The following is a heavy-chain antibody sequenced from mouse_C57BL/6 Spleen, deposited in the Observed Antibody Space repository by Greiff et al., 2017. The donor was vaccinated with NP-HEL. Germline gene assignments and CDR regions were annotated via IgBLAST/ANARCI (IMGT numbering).Heavy chain of an antibody. Sequence: EVKLMESGGGLVKPGGSLKLSCAASGFTFSSYAMSWVRQTPEKRLEWVATISDGGSYTYYPDNVKGRFTISRDNAKNNLYLQMSHLKSEDTAMYYCARDGGLRGGYFDVWGTGTTVTVSS. CDR1: GFTFSSYA. CDR3: ARDGGLRGGYFDV. D-gene: IGHD2-2*01. V-gene: IGHV5-4*01. CDR2: ISDGGSYT. J-gene: IGHJ1*03.